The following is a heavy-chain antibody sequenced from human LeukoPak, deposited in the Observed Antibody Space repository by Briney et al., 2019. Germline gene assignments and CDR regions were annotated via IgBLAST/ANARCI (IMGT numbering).Heavy chain of an antibody. J-gene: IGHJ4*02. D-gene: IGHD3-22*01. CDR2: IRSKANSYAT. V-gene: IGHV3-73*01. Sequence: GGSLRLSCAASGFIFSDSTMHWVRQASGQGLEWVGRIRSKANSYATGYAASVKGRFTISRDDSKNAAYLQMNSLKAEDTAVYYCTRPTYYYDSSGYYHDYWGQGTLVTVSS. CDR3: TRPTYYYDSSGYYHDY. CDR1: GFIFSDST.